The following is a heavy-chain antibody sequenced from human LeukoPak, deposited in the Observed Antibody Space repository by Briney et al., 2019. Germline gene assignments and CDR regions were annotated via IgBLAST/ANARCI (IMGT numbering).Heavy chain of an antibody. CDR1: GGSINSDY. CDR2: IYHSGST. D-gene: IGHD4-4*01. V-gene: IGHV4-59*01. CDR3: ARVGGMTTINNAAFDI. J-gene: IGHJ3*02. Sequence: PSETLSLTCSVSGGSINSDYWNWIRHPPGKGLEWIGYIYHSGSTNYNPSLKSRVTISIDKSKKQFSLKLISVTAADTAIYYCARVGGMTTINNAAFDIWGQGTMVTVSS.